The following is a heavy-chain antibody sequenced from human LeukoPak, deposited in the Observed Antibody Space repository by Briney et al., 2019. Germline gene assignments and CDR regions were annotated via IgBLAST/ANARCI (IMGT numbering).Heavy chain of an antibody. Sequence: ASVKVSCKASGYTFTSYGISWVRQAPGQGLEWMGWISAYNGNTNYAQKLQGRVTMTTDTSTSTAYMELRSLRSDDTAVYYCARDLSGIAVAGVFDPWGQGTLVTVSS. V-gene: IGHV1-18*01. CDR2: ISAYNGNT. CDR3: ARDLSGIAVAGVFDP. J-gene: IGHJ5*02. CDR1: GYTFTSYG. D-gene: IGHD6-19*01.